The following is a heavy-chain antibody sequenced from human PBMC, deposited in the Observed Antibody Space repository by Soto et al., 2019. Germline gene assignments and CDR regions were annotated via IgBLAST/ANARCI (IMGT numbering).Heavy chain of an antibody. J-gene: IGHJ3*01. V-gene: IGHV1-3*01. Sequence: QVQLGQSGAEVRKPGASVNICCWASGFTFGDNLINWVRQVPGQSLEWMGWINPDNGHTKYSQTFQGRVTISRHGSASIAYVEGTDLTSDDPAVYYCARDMLSVGARANEPFDVWGQGKMVTASS. D-gene: IGHD2-8*01. CDR2: INPDNGHT. CDR1: GFTFGDNL. CDR3: ARDMLSVGARANEPFDV.